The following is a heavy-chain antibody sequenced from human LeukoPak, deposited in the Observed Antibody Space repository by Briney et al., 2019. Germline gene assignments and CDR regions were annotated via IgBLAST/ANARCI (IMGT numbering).Heavy chain of an antibody. CDR2: ISSSSSYI. CDR3: ARDGTALLRYFDWLGRDGNWFDP. CDR1: GFTFSSYS. V-gene: IGHV3-21*01. J-gene: IGHJ5*02. D-gene: IGHD3-9*01. Sequence: GGSLRLSCAASGFTFSSYSMNWVRQAPGKGLEWVSSISSSSSYIYYADSVKGRFTISRDNAKNSLYLQMNSLRAEDTAVYYSARDGTALLRYFDWLGRDGNWFDPWGQGTLVTVSS.